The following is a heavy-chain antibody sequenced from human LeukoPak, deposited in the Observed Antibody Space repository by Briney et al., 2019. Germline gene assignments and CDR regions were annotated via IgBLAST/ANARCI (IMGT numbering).Heavy chain of an antibody. V-gene: IGHV4-4*07. Sequence: SETLSLTCTVSGGSISSYYWSWIRQPAGKGLEWIGRIYTSGSTNYNPSLKSRVTMSVDTSKNQFSLKLSSVTAADTAVYYCASDRVAPGKVDYYYMDVWGKGTTVTVSS. CDR1: GGSISSYY. CDR2: IYTSGST. CDR3: ASDRVAPGKVDYYYMDV. D-gene: IGHD5-12*01. J-gene: IGHJ6*03.